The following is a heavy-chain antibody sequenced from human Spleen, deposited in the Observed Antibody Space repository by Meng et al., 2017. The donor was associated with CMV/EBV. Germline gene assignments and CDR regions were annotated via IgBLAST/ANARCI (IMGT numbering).Heavy chain of an antibody. V-gene: IGHV3-21*04. D-gene: IGHD3-22*01. CDR3: AKDIDYDRGSGMDV. CDR2: ISSRSSYI. Sequence: GESLKISCAASGFSFSSYGVNWVRQAPGKGLEWVSSISSRSSYIYYADSVKGRFTISRDDAKKSLYLQMNSLRAEDTALYYCAKDIDYDRGSGMDVWGQGTTVTVSS. J-gene: IGHJ6*02. CDR1: GFSFSSYG.